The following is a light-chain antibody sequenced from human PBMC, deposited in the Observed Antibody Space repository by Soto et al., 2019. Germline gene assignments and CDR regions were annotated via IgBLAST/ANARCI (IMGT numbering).Light chain of an antibody. V-gene: IGLV1-40*01. CDR2: SNS. J-gene: IGLJ1*01. CDR3: QSYDSSLSSYV. Sequence: QLVLTQPPSVSGAPGQRVTISCTGSSSNIGAGYDVHWYQQLPGTAPKLLIYSNSNRPSGVPDRFSGSKSGSSASLAITGLQDEDEADYYCQSYDSSLSSYVFGSGTKLTVL. CDR1: SSNIGAGYD.